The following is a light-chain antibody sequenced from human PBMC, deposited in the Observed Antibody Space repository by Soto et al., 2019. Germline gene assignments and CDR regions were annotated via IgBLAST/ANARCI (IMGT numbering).Light chain of an antibody. Sequence: EIVMTQSPATLSVSPGERATLSCRASQSVSSNLAWYQQKPGQAPRLLIYGASTRATGIPARFSGSGFGTEFTLTISSLQSEDFAVYYCQQYNNWPRWTFGQGTKV. J-gene: IGKJ1*01. CDR2: GAS. CDR3: QQYNNWPRWT. CDR1: QSVSSN. V-gene: IGKV3-15*01.